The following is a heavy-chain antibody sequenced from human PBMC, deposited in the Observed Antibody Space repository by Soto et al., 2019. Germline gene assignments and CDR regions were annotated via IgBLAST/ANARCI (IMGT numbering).Heavy chain of an antibody. Sequence: SETLSLTCAVSGGSISSGGYSWSWIRQPPGKGLEWIGYIYHSGSTYYNPSLKSRVTISVDRSKNQFSLKLSSVTAADTAVYYCARAVAAAGTPRQYNWFDPWGQGTLVTV. V-gene: IGHV4-30-2*01. D-gene: IGHD6-13*01. CDR3: ARAVAAAGTPRQYNWFDP. CDR1: GGSISSGGYS. CDR2: IYHSGST. J-gene: IGHJ5*02.